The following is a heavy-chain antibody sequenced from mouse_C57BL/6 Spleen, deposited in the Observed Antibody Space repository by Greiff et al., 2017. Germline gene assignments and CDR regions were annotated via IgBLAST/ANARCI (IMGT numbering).Heavy chain of an antibody. J-gene: IGHJ4*01. Sequence: QVQLQQPGAELVRPGSSVKLSCKASGYTFTSYWMHWVKQRPIQGLEWIGNIDPSDSETHYNQKFKDKATLTVDKSSSTAYMQLSSLTSEDSAVYYCARSIYYDYDGYAMHYWGQGTSVTVSS. CDR1: GYTFTSYW. V-gene: IGHV1-52*01. D-gene: IGHD2-4*01. CDR2: IDPSDSET. CDR3: ARSIYYDYDGYAMHY.